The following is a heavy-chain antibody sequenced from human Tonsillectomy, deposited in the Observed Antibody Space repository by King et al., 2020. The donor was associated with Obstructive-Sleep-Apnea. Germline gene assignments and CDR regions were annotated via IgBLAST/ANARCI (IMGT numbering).Heavy chain of an antibody. V-gene: IGHV1-2*04. CDR3: ARDSGAINMTPVTDNPVAFDI. D-gene: IGHD3-22*01. CDR2: INPNSGGT. CDR1: GYIFTDYY. Sequence: QLVQSGAEVKKPGASVKVSCKASGYIFTDYYIHWVRQAPGQGLEWMGWINPNSGGTRYAQKFQVWVTMTRDTSISTAYMEVSRLRSDDTAVYYCARDSGAINMTPVTDNPVAFDIWGQGTVVTVSS. J-gene: IGHJ3*02.